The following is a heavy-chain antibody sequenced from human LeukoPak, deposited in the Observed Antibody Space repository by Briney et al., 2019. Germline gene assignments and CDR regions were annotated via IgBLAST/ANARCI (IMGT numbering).Heavy chain of an antibody. J-gene: IGHJ3*02. V-gene: IGHV1-2*02. D-gene: IGHD3-22*01. CDR2: INPNSGGT. CDR3: ARDPGYQYYYDSSGYYGLYAFDI. Sequence: GASVKVSCKASGYTFTGYYMHWVRQAPGQGLEWMGWINPNSGGTNYAQKFQGRVTMTRDTSISTAYMELSRLRSDDTAVYYCARDPGYQYYYDSSGYYGLYAFDIWGQGTMVTVSS. CDR1: GYTFTGYY.